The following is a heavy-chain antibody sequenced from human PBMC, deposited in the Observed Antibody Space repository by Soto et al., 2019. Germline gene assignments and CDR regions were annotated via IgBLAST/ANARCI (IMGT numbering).Heavy chain of an antibody. V-gene: IGHV3-13*01. CDR2: IGTAGDT. CDR3: ARGRYSSGWYWFDP. Sequence: GGSLRLSCAASGFTFSSYDMHWVRQATGKGLEWVSAIGTAGDTYYPGSVKGRFTISRENAKNSLYLQMNSLRAGDTAVYYCARGRYSSGWYWFDPWGQGTLVTVSS. CDR1: GFTFSSYD. J-gene: IGHJ5*02. D-gene: IGHD6-19*01.